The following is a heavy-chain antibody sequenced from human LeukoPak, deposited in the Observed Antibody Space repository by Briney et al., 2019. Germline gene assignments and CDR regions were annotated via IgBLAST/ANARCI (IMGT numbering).Heavy chain of an antibody. CDR3: AKEATGYSFADY. V-gene: IGHV3-23*01. CDR1: GFTFSYYA. J-gene: IGHJ4*02. CDR2: ISGNGGST. Sequence: GGSLRLSCAASGFTFSYYAMSWVRQAPGKGLEWVSSISGNGGSTYYADSVKGRFTISRDNSKNTLYLQMNSLRAEDTAVYYCAKEATGYSFADYWGQGTLVTVSS. D-gene: IGHD1-26*01.